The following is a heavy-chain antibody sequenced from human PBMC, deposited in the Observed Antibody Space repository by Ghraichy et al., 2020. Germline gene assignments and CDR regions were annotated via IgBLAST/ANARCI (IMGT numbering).Heavy chain of an antibody. CDR3: ARGVLPTAIHFFAY. Sequence: GGSLRLSCAASGFTFTSHAMYWVRQAPGKGLEWVAVIWYDGSNKHYADSVKGRFTISRDNSKNTLYLQMNSLRAEDTAVYYCARGVLPTAIHFFAYWGQGPLVTVS. CDR1: GFTFTSHA. V-gene: IGHV3-33*07. CDR2: IWYDGSNK. J-gene: IGHJ4*02. D-gene: IGHD2-2*01.